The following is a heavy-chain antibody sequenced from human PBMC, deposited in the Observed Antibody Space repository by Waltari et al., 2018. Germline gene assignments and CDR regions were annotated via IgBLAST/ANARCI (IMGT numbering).Heavy chain of an antibody. Sequence: QVQLVQSGAEVKKPGSSVKVSCKASGGTFSSYAISWVRQAPGQGLEWMGGIIPIFGTANYAQKFQGRVTITTDESTSTAYMELSSLRSEDTAVYYCASFSVGRYSGYDATAVFDYWGQGTLVTVSS. V-gene: IGHV1-69*05. CDR3: ASFSVGRYSGYDATAVFDY. D-gene: IGHD5-12*01. CDR2: IIPIFGTA. J-gene: IGHJ4*02. CDR1: GGTFSSYA.